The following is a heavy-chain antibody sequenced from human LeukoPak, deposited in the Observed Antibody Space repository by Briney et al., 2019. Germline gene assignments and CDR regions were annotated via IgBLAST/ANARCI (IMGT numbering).Heavy chain of an antibody. J-gene: IGHJ2*01. V-gene: IGHV4-38-2*02. CDR1: GYSISSGYY. Sequence: SETLSLICTVSGYSISSGYYWGWIRQPPGKGLEWVGSFYHDGSTYYNPSLKSRVTISVDTSKNQFSLKLSSVTAADTAVYYCARPTGVGARYWYFDLWGRGTLVTVSS. D-gene: IGHD1-26*01. CDR2: FYHDGST. CDR3: ARPTGVGARYWYFDL.